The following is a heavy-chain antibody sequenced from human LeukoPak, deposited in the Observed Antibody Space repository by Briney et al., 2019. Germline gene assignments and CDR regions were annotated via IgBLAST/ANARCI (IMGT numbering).Heavy chain of an antibody. CDR3: ARDRSVAGMSQIYYYYYGMDV. Sequence: SQTLSLTCAISGDIVSSNSAAWNWIRQSPSRGLEWLGRTYYRSKWYNDYAVSVKSRITINPDTSKNQFSLQLNSVTPEDTAVYYCARDRSVAGMSQIYYYYYGMDVWGQGTTVTVSS. V-gene: IGHV6-1*01. D-gene: IGHD6-19*01. J-gene: IGHJ6*02. CDR1: GDIVSSNSAA. CDR2: TYYRSKWYN.